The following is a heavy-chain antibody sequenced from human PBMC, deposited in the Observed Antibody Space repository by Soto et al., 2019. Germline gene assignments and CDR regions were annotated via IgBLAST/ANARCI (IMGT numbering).Heavy chain of an antibody. CDR2: IYYSRST. CDR1: GGSISSGGYY. Sequence: QVQLQESGPGLVKPSQTLSLTCTVSGGSISSGGYYWSWIRQHPGKGLEWIGYIYYSRSTYYNPFLKRRVTIPVDPSKDQFSLILRSVNAADTAIYYRARGNCSCGSCFRGRQVHPFDPWGQGNLVTVSS. J-gene: IGHJ5*02. V-gene: IGHV4-31*03. CDR3: ARGNCSCGSCFRGRQVHPFDP. D-gene: IGHD2-15*01.